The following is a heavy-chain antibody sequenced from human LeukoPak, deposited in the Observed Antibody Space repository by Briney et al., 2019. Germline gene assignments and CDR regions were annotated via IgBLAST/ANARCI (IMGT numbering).Heavy chain of an antibody. J-gene: IGHJ4*02. CDR3: ARGAALVTHRYFDY. CDR1: DGSISAYY. D-gene: IGHD5-18*01. V-gene: IGHV4-59*08. Sequence: PSETLSLTCTVSDGSISAYYWSWIRQSPGKGLEWIGCIFYEGKTVYNPSLESRVTFSIGSPNNHFFLRMTSVTAADTAVYYCARGAALVTHRYFDYWGPGTLVTVSS. CDR2: IFYEGKT.